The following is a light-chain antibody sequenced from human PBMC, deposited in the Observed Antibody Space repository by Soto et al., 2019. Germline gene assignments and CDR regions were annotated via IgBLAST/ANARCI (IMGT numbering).Light chain of an antibody. CDR3: QQYHSYWT. CDR1: QDISNY. J-gene: IGKJ1*01. V-gene: IGKV1-13*02. CDR2: DAS. Sequence: IQMTQSPSSLSASVGNRVSITCRASQDISNYLAWYQQKPGKVPKLLIYDASSLESGVPQRFSGSGSGTEFTLTISSLQTDDFSTYYCQQYHSYWTFGQGTKVDIK.